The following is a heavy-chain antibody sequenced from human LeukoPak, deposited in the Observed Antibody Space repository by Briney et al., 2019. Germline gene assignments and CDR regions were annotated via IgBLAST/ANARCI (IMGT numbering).Heavy chain of an antibody. CDR2: IFPGDSDT. V-gene: IGHV5-51*01. CDR3: ARRATVTTNDAFDI. Sequence: GESLRISCTGSAYIFINYWIAWVRQMPGKGLEWMGIIFPGDSDTRYSPSFQGQVTFSADKSISTAYLQWSSLKASDTAMYYCARRATVTTNDAFDIWGQGTMVTVSS. CDR1: AYIFINYW. J-gene: IGHJ3*02. D-gene: IGHD4-17*01.